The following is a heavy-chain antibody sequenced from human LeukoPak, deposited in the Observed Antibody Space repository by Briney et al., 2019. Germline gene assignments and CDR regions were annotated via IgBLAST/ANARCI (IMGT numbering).Heavy chain of an antibody. D-gene: IGHD6-6*01. CDR1: GYSFARYW. CDR3: ARTSMYSTSSGYYNIMDV. J-gene: IGHJ6*02. CDR2: IFPADSDT. Sequence: GESLKISCKSSGYSFARYWIGWVRQMPGKGLEWMGIIFPADSDTKYSPSFQGQVTISADKSVATAYLQWSSLKASDAAMYYCARTSMYSTSSGYYNIMDVWGQGTTVTVSS. V-gene: IGHV5-51*01.